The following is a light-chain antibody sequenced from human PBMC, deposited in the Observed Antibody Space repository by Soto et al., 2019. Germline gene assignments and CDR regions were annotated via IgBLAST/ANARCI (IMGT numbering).Light chain of an antibody. CDR2: DAS. CDR1: QSINSW. J-gene: IGKJ1*01. Sequence: TQSPSTLAASVGDRVAITCRASQSINSWLAWYRWAPGKAPKLLIYDASSLEGGVPSRFSGSGSGTEFTLIITSLQPEDFATYYCQQYESSSPTFGQGTKVDIK. V-gene: IGKV1-5*01. CDR3: QQYESSSPT.